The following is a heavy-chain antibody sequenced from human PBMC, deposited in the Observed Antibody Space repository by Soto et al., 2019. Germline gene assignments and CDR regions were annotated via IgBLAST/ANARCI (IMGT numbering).Heavy chain of an antibody. CDR3: AKVPFVGWEVRETDY. Sequence: LRLSCAASGFSFRDYAMSWVRQAPGKGLEWVSTISGGGDSTYYAESVKGRFTISRDNFKNTLFLQMNSLRAEDTAVYYCAKVPFVGWEVRETDYWGHGTLVTVSS. CDR2: ISGGGDST. CDR1: GFSFRDYA. D-gene: IGHD1-26*01. J-gene: IGHJ4*03. V-gene: IGHV3-23*01.